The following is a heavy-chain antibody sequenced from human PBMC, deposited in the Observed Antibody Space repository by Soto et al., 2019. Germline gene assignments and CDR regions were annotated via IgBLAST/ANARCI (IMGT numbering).Heavy chain of an antibody. CDR3: ATTCCSGGSCYSP. J-gene: IGHJ5*02. D-gene: IGHD2-15*01. V-gene: IGHV3-21*04. Sequence: GGSLRLSCAASGFTFSSYSMNWVRQAPGEGLEWVSSISSSSSYIYYADSVKGRFTISRDNAKNSLYLQMSSLRAEDTAVYYCATTCCSGGSCYSPWGQGTLVTVSS. CDR2: ISSSSSYI. CDR1: GFTFSSYS.